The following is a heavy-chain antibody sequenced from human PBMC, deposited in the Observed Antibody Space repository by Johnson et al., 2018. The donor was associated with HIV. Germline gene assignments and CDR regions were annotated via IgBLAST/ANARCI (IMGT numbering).Heavy chain of an antibody. CDR3: EKDGSAFYDILTRLDAFDI. J-gene: IGHJ3*02. CDR1: GFTFSSYG. CDR2: IWYDGSNK. V-gene: IGHV3-33*06. D-gene: IGHD3-9*01. Sequence: QVQLVESGGGVVQPGRSQRLSCAASGFTFSSYGMHWVRQAPGKGLEWVAVIWYDGSNKYYADSVKGRFTISRDNSKNTLYLQMNSLRAEDTAVYYCEKDGSAFYDILTRLDAFDIWGQGTMVTVSS.